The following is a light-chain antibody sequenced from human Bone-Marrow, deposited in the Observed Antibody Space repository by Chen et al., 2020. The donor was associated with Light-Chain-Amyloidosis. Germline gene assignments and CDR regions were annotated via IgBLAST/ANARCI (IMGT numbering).Light chain of an antibody. CDR3: QQYGTSPLT. J-gene: IGKJ4*01. Sequence: ELVSTLSPRTLSLAPGEGANLSCRASQTSSSNYLTWYQQKFGQAPRLLIYGSSSRATGIPDRFTGSGSGTDFTLTINRLEPEDFAMYYCQQYGTSPLTFGGGTKVEIK. V-gene: IGKV3-20*01. CDR1: QTSSSNY. CDR2: GSS.